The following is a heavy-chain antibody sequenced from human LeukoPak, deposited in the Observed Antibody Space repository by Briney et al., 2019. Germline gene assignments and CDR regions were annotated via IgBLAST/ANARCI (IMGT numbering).Heavy chain of an antibody. J-gene: IGHJ6*02. D-gene: IGHD3-10*01. CDR1: EITFSSYA. Sequence: GGSLRLPCAASEITFSSYAMHRVRQAPGNGLERVAVISYDGSNKYYADSVKGRFTISRDNSKNTLYLQMNSLRAEDTAVYYCARAPYYGSGSEDAMDVSGQGNTVSVSS. CDR3: ARAPYYGSGSEDAMDV. V-gene: IGHV3-30-3*01. CDR2: ISYDGSNK.